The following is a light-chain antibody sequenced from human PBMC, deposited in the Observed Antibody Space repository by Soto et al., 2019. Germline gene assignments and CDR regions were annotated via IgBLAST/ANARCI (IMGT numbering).Light chain of an antibody. CDR3: VLYIGRGIRV. CDR1: SGSVSTSYY. J-gene: IGLJ3*02. Sequence: QAVVTQEPSFSVSPGGTVTLTCGLSSGSVSTSYYPSWYQQTPGQAPRTLIDSTNTRSSGVPDRFSGSILGNKAALTITGAQADDESDYYCVLYIGRGIRVFGGGTKLTVL. V-gene: IGLV8-61*01. CDR2: STN.